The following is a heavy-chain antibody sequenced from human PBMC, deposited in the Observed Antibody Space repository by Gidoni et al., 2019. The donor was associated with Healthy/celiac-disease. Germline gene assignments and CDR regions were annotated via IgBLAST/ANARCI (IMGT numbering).Heavy chain of an antibody. J-gene: IGHJ3*02. Sequence: QVQLQESGPGLVKPSETLSLTCTVSGGSISRYYWSWIRQPPGKGLEWIGYIYYSGSTNYNPSIKSRVTISVDTSKNQFSLKLSYVTAADTAVYYCARAPIAVAAFEIWGQGTMVTVSS. V-gene: IGHV4-59*01. D-gene: IGHD6-19*01. CDR2: IYYSGST. CDR1: GGSISRYY. CDR3: ARAPIAVAAFEI.